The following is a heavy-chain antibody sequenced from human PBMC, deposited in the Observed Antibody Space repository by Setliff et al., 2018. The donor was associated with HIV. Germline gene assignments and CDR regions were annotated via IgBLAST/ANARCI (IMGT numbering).Heavy chain of an antibody. V-gene: IGHV3-21*01. CDR3: ARSGDGDYYYMDV. CDR2: VSSSSRYI. CDR1: GFTFSSYS. J-gene: IGHJ6*03. Sequence: GGSLRLSCAASGFTFSSYSMNWVRQAPGKGLEWVSSVSSSSRYIYHADSVQGRFTISRDNAKNSLYLQMNSLRAEDTAVYYCARSGDGDYYYMDVWGKGTTVTVSS. D-gene: IGHD7-27*01.